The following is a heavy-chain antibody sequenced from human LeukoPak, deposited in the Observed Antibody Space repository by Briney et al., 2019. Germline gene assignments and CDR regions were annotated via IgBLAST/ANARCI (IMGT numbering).Heavy chain of an antibody. V-gene: IGHV3-21*01. D-gene: IGHD2-15*01. CDR2: ISSSNSYI. CDR3: ARDPRGYCSGGSCYSFDY. J-gene: IGHJ4*02. CDR1: GFTFSSYS. Sequence: GGSLRLSCAASGFTFSSYSMNWVRQAPGKGLEWVSSISSSNSYIYYADSVKGRFTISRDNARNSLYLQMNSLRAEDTAVYYCARDPRGYCSGGSCYSFDYWGQGTLVTVSS.